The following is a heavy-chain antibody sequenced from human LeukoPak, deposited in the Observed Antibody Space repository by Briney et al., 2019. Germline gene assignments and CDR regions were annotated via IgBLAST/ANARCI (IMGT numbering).Heavy chain of an antibody. CDR2: IYYSGST. CDR3: AREHYDILTGLYIDAFDI. V-gene: IGHV4-59*01. Sequence: SETLSLTCAVYGGSFSEYYWSWIRQPPGKGLEWIGYIYYSGSTNYNPSLKSRVTISVDTSKNQFSLKLSSVTAADTAVYYCAREHYDILTGLYIDAFDIWGPGTRVTVSS. J-gene: IGHJ3*02. D-gene: IGHD3-9*01. CDR1: GGSFSEYY.